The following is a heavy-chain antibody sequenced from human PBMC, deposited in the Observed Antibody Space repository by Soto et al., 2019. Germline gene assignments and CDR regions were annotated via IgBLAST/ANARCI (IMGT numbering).Heavy chain of an antibody. CDR1: GGSISSSSYY. D-gene: IGHD4-17*01. CDR2: IYYSGST. V-gene: IGHV4-39*01. Sequence: PSETLSLTCTVSGGSISSSSYYWGWIRQPPGKGLEWIGSIYYSGSTYYNPSLKSRVTISVDTSKNQFSLKLSSVTAADTAVYYCARSLTTVVTMDVWDQGTTVTVSS. J-gene: IGHJ6*02. CDR3: ARSLTTVVTMDV.